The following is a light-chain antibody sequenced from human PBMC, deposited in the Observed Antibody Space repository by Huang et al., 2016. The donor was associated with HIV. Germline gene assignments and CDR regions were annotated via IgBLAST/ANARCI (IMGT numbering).Light chain of an antibody. CDR2: ASS. J-gene: IGKJ2*01. Sequence: DIQMTQSPPSLSASVGDRVTITCRTSQSNSKYLNWYQHKPGKAPKLLIYASSTLQTGVPSRFTGSGSGTDFTLTINRLQPEDFATYFCQQSYSTPPTFGQGTHLEIK. V-gene: IGKV1-39*01. CDR3: QQSYSTPPT. CDR1: QSNSKY.